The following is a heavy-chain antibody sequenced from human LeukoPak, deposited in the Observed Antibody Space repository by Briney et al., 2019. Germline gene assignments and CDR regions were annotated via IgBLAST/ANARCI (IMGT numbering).Heavy chain of an antibody. CDR2: MNPNSGNT. CDR1: GYTFTSYD. V-gene: IGHV1-8*01. J-gene: IGHJ6*03. D-gene: IGHD6-19*01. Sequence: ASVKVSCKASGYTFTSYDISWVRQAPGQGLEWMGWMNPNSGNTGYAQKFQGRVTMTRNTSIRTAFMELSSLTSEDTAVYYCARDVKQLAGAGIEVAGDRHRLLTQYYMDVWGKGTTVTISS. CDR3: ARDVKQLAGAGIEVAGDRHRLLTQYYMDV.